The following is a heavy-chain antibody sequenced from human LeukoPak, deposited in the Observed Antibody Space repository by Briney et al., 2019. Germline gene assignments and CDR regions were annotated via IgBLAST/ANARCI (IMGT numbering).Heavy chain of an antibody. J-gene: IGHJ4*02. D-gene: IGHD3-10*01. Sequence: SQTLSLTFVISGDSVSSKSSAWNWIRQSPSRGLEWLGRTYYRSKWYSEYELSVQSRIIIKPDTSKNQFSLQLNSVTPEDTAVYYCARGYYYGSGSYSFDYWGQGTLVTVSS. CDR1: GDSVSSKSSA. CDR3: ARGYYYGSGSYSFDY. V-gene: IGHV6-1*01. CDR2: TYYRSKWYS.